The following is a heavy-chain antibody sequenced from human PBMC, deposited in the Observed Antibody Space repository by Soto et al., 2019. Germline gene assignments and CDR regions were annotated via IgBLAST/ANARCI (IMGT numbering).Heavy chain of an antibody. CDR1: GGSISTGGYY. J-gene: IGHJ5*02. V-gene: IGHV4-31*03. Sequence: PSETLSLTCTVSGGSISTGGYYWSCIRQHPGKGLEWIGYIYYSGSTYYNPSLKGRVTISVDTSKNQFSLKLSSVTAADTAVYYCARIGIGFGQGWFDPWGQGTLVTVSS. CDR3: ARIGIGFGQGWFDP. D-gene: IGHD1-26*01. CDR2: IYYSGST.